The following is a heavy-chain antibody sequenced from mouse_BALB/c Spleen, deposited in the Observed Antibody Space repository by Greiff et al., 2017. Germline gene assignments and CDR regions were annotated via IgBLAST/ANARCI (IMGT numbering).Heavy chain of an antibody. V-gene: IGHV3-8*02. Sequence: DVQLQESGPSLVKPSQTLSLTCSVTGDSITSGYWNWIRKFPGNKLEYMGYISYSGSTYYNPSLKSRISITRDTSKNQYYLQLNSVTTEDTATYYCARRFFITTAEAWFAYWGQGTLVTVSA. CDR1: GDSITSGY. CDR3: ARRFFITTAEAWFAY. CDR2: ISYSGST. J-gene: IGHJ3*01. D-gene: IGHD1-2*01.